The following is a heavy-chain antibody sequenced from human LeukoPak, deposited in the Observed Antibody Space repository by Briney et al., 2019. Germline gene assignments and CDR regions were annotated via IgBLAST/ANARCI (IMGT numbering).Heavy chain of an antibody. CDR3: ARERHSGSSPYYYYYMDV. V-gene: IGHV3-21*01. CDR2: ISSSSSYI. D-gene: IGHD1-26*01. Sequence: GGSLRLSCAASGFTFSHYGMNWVRQAPGKGLEWVSSISSSSSYIYYAESLKGRFTISRDNAKNSLYLHLNSLRAEDTAVYYCARERHSGSSPYYYYYMDVWGKGTTVTVSS. J-gene: IGHJ6*03. CDR1: GFTFSHYG.